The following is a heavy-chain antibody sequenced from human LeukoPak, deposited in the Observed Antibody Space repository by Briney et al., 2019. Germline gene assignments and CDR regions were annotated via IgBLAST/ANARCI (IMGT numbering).Heavy chain of an antibody. V-gene: IGHV3-43*02. J-gene: IGHJ5*02. D-gene: IGHD3-10*01. Sequence: HSGGSLRLSCAASGFTFDDYAMQWVRQAPGKGLEWVSLISGDGGSTYYADSVKGRFTISRDNSKHSLYLQINSLRTEDTALYYCAKEDYGSTQYNWFDPWGQGTLVTVSS. CDR3: AKEDYGSTQYNWFDP. CDR2: ISGDGGST. CDR1: GFTFDDYA.